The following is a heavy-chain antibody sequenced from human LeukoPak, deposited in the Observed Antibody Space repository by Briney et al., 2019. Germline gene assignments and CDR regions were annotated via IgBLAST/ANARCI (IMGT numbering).Heavy chain of an antibody. V-gene: IGHV3-48*03. Sequence: GGSLRLSCEASGFPVSTNYMNWVRKAPGKGLEWVSYISSSGSTIYYADSVKGRFTISRDNAKNSLYLQMNSLRAEDTAVYYCAELGITMIGGVWGKGTTVTISS. CDR1: GFPVSTNY. D-gene: IGHD3-10*02. CDR3: AELGITMIGGV. J-gene: IGHJ6*04. CDR2: ISSSGSTI.